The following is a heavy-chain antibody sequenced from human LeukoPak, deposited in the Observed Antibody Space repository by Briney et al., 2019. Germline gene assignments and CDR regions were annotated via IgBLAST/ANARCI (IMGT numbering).Heavy chain of an antibody. V-gene: IGHV4-34*01. J-gene: IGHJ4*02. CDR1: GGSFSGYY. Sequence: SETLSLTCADYGGSFSGYYWSCIRQPPGKGLEWIGEINHSGSTNYNPSLKSRVTISVDTSKNQFSLKLSSVTAADTAVYYCARGYSSSCYMFDYWGQGTLVTVSS. CDR2: INHSGST. CDR3: ARGYSSSCYMFDY. D-gene: IGHD6-6*01.